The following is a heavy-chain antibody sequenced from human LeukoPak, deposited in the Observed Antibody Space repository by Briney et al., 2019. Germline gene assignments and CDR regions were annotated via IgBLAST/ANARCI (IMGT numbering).Heavy chain of an antibody. J-gene: IGHJ4*02. V-gene: IGHV1-2*04. Sequence: ASVKVSCKASGYTFTGYYMHWVRQAPGQGLEWMGWINPNSGGTNYAQKFQGWVTMTRDTSISTAYMELIRLRSDDTAVYYCARDRGGEMATITGYFDYWGQGTLVTVSS. D-gene: IGHD5-24*01. CDR2: INPNSGGT. CDR1: GYTFTGYY. CDR3: ARDRGGEMATITGYFDY.